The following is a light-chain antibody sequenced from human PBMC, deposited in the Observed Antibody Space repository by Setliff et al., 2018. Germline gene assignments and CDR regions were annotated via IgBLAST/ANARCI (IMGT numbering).Light chain of an antibody. CDR1: SSNIGSHS. CDR2: KNS. CDR3: ATWDDSLNGYV. Sequence: QSVLTQPPSASGTPGQRVTISGSGSSSNIGSHSVSWYQQLPGTAPKLLIYKNSQRSSGVPDRFSGSKSGTSASLAISGLQSEDEADYHCATWDDSLNGYVFASGTKVTVL. V-gene: IGLV1-44*01. J-gene: IGLJ1*01.